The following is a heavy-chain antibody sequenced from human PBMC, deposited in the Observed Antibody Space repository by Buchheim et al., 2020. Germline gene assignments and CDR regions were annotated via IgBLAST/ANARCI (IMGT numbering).Heavy chain of an antibody. CDR3: ARWGSVARIGRSGYPYFYYGMDV. Sequence: EVRLVESGGGLVQPGGSLRLSCEASGFTFNGFWMSWVRQAPGKGLEWVANIKQDGSENYYVDSVKGRFTISRDNAQNSLYLQMSSLRAEDTAVYYCARWGSVARIGRSGYPYFYYGMDVWGQGTT. CDR2: IKQDGSEN. J-gene: IGHJ6*02. D-gene: IGHD3-3*01. CDR1: GFTFNGFW. V-gene: IGHV3-7*01.